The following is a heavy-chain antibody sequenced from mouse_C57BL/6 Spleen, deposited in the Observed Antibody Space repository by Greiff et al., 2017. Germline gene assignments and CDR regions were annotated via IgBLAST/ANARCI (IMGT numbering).Heavy chain of an antibody. CDR2: ISDGGSYT. CDR3: AREEDYGNYVFDY. J-gene: IGHJ2*01. V-gene: IGHV5-4*01. CDR1: GFTFSSYA. D-gene: IGHD2-1*01. Sequence: EVHLVESGGGLVKPGGSLKLSCAASGFTFSSYAMSWVRQTPEKRLEWVATISDGGSYTYYPDNVKGRFTISRDNAKNNLYLQMSHLKSEDTAMYYCAREEDYGNYVFDYWGQGTTLTVSS.